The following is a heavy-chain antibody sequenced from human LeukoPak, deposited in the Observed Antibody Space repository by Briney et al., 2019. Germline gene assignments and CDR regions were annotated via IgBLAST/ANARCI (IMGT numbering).Heavy chain of an antibody. V-gene: IGHV4-34*01. CDR3: ATFSLVRGVIRVRAFDI. J-gene: IGHJ3*02. CDR1: GMSFSDYY. CDR2: TGHRVST. Sequence: SETLSLTCAVHGMSFSDYYWNWIRQPPGKGPEWIGETGHRVSTNYNPSLKSRVTISRDTSKNQIFLKLTSVTAADTAVYYCATFSLVRGVIRVRAFDIWGQGTMVTVSS. D-gene: IGHD3-10*01.